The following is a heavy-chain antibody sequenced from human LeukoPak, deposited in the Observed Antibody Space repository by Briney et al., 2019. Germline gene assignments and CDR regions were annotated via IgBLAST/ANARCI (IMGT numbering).Heavy chain of an antibody. J-gene: IGHJ4*02. V-gene: IGHV4-34*01. Sequence: SETLSLTCTVSGGSISSYYWSWIRQPAGKGLEWIGEINHSGSTNYNPSLKSRVTISVDTSKNQFSLKLSSVTAADTAVYYCARSRFLNYYDSSGYYYANYYFDYWGQGTLVTVSS. CDR2: INHSGST. D-gene: IGHD3-22*01. CDR3: ARSRFLNYYDSSGYYYANYYFDY. CDR1: GGSISSYY.